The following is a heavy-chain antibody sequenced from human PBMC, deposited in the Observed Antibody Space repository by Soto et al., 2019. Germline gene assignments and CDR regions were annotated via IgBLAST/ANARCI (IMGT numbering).Heavy chain of an antibody. D-gene: IGHD6-19*01. CDR3: ARAPSGWYPNNWFDP. V-gene: IGHV4-59*01. CDR1: GGSISSYY. J-gene: IGHJ5*02. Sequence: PSETLSLTCTVSGGSISSYYWSWIRQPPGKGLEWIGYIYYSGSTNYNPSLKSRVTISVDTSKNQFSLKLSSVTAADTAVYYCARAPSGWYPNNWFDPWGQGTLVTVSS. CDR2: IYYSGST.